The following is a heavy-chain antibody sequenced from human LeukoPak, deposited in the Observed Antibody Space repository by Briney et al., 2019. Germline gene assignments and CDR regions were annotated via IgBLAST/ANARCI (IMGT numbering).Heavy chain of an antibody. CDR3: ARGRFGYCSSTSCRSHYYYYYYMDV. J-gene: IGHJ6*03. CDR1: GGSISSYY. Sequence: SETLSLTCTVSGGSISSYYWSWIRQPAGKGLEWIGRIYTSGSTNYNPSLKSRVTMSVDTSKNQFSLKLGSVTAADTAVYYCARGRFGYCSSTSCRSHYYYYYYMDVWGEGTTVTVSS. D-gene: IGHD2-2*03. V-gene: IGHV4-4*07. CDR2: IYTSGST.